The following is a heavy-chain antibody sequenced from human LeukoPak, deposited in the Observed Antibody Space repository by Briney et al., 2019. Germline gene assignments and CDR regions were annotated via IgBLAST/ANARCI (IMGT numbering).Heavy chain of an antibody. J-gene: IGHJ4*02. CDR2: ISSGGSTV. V-gene: IGHV3-48*03. CDR3: ARGGSFVEY. D-gene: IGHD3-10*01. Sequence: PGRSLRLSCAASGFTFSNYEMHWVRRAPGKGLEWVSYISSGGSTVYYADSVKGRFTVSRDNAKNSLYLQMSSLRAEDTAVYYCARGGSFVEYWGQGTLVSVSS. CDR1: GFTFSNYE.